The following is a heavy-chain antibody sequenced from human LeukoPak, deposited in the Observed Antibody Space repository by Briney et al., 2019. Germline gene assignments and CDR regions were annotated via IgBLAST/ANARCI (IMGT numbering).Heavy chain of an antibody. CDR3: ANSYCSSTSCPGAFDY. J-gene: IGHJ4*02. V-gene: IGHV3-30*02. Sequence: GGSLRLSCAASGFTFSSYGMHWVRQAPGKGLEWVAFIRYDGSNKYYADSVKGRFTISRDNSKNALYLQMNSLRAEDTAVYYCANSYCSSTSCPGAFDYWGQGTLVTVPS. D-gene: IGHD2-2*01. CDR1: GFTFSSYG. CDR2: IRYDGSNK.